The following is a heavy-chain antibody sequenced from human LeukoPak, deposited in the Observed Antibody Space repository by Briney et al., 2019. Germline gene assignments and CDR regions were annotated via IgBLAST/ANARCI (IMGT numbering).Heavy chain of an antibody. D-gene: IGHD6-13*01. CDR3: ASSSSSWYWFDP. CDR2: IYTSGST. V-gene: IGHV4-4*07. J-gene: IGHJ5*02. Sequence: SETLSLTCSVSGGSITDSYWSWIRQPAGKGLEWIGRIYTSGSTNYNPSLKSRVTMSVDTSKNQFSLKLSSVTAADTAVYYCASSSSSWYWFDPWGQGTLVTVSS. CDR1: GGSITDSY.